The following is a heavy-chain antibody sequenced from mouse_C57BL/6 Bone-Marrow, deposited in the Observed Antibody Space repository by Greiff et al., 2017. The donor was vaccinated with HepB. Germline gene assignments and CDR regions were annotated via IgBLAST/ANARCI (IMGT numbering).Heavy chain of an antibody. V-gene: IGHV1-4*01. Sequence: QVQLQQSGAELARPGASVKMSCTASGYNFTNYTMHWVKQRTGQGLEWIGYINPSSGYTKYTQKFKDKATLTADKSSSTAYMQLSILTSEDSAVYYCTRYSRFAYWGQGTLVTVSA. CDR1: GYNFTNYT. CDR3: TRYSRFAY. J-gene: IGHJ3*01. CDR2: INPSSGYT.